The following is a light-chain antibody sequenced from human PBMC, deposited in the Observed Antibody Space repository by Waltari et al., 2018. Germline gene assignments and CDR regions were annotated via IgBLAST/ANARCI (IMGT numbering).Light chain of an antibody. CDR3: QVWDDVTDSGV. V-gene: IGLV3-21*04. CDR2: YDS. Sequence: YVLTQPPSVSVDPGKTARLTCGGDTTGSKSVNWYQQKPGQAPVLVMFYDSDRPSEIPERFSGSNSGNTATLTISWVEAGDEADYHCQVWDDVTDSGVFGGGTKLTVL. J-gene: IGLJ3*02. CDR1: TTGSKS.